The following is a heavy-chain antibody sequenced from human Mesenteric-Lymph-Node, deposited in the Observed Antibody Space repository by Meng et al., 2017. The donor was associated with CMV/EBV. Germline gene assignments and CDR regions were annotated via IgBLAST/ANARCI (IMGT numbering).Heavy chain of an antibody. Sequence: GGSLRLSCAASGFTFSNYGMNWVRQAPGKGLEWVSIIYSGGSSTYYADSVKGRFTISRDNAKNTLYLQMNSLRVEDTAMFYCARDDGGYFRAFDYWGQGTLVTVSS. J-gene: IGHJ4*02. D-gene: IGHD1-26*01. CDR1: GFTFSNYG. CDR2: IYSGGSST. CDR3: ARDDGGYFRAFDY. V-gene: IGHV3-23*03.